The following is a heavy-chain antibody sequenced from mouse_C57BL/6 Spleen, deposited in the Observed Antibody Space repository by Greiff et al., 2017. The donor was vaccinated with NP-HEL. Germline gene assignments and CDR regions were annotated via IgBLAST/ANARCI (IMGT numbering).Heavy chain of an antibody. D-gene: IGHD1-1*01. CDR3: TVYYYGSPSFAY. CDR2: IDPEDGDT. Sequence: EVQLQQSGAELVRPGASVKLSCTASGFNIKDYYMHWVKQRPEQGLEWIGRIDPEDGDTEYAPKFQGKATMTADTSSNTAYLQLSSLTSEDTAVYYCTVYYYGSPSFAYWGQGTLVTVSA. J-gene: IGHJ3*01. V-gene: IGHV14-1*01. CDR1: GFNIKDYY.